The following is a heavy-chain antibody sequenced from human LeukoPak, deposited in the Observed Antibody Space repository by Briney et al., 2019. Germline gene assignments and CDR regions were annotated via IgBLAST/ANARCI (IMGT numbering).Heavy chain of an antibody. V-gene: IGHV1-8*01. CDR2: VNPNSGNT. Sequence: ASVKVSCKASGYTFTSYDINWVRQATGQGLEWLGWVNPNSGNTGYAQKFQGRVTMTRNTSISTAYMELNSLRSEDTAVYYCARSAPLTGDFDYWGPGTLVTVSP. CDR1: GYTFTSYD. J-gene: IGHJ4*02. D-gene: IGHD7-27*01. CDR3: ARSAPLTGDFDY.